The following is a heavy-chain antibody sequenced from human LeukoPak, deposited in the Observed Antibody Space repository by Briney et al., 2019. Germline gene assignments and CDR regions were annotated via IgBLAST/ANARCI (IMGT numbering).Heavy chain of an antibody. J-gene: IGHJ4*02. Sequence: GGSLRLSCAASGFTFSSYWMSWVRQAPGKGLEWVANIKQDGSEKYYVDSVKGRFTISRDNAKNSLYLQMNSLRAEDTAVYYCAREATNYDFWSGYYPYFDYWGQGTLVTVSS. CDR2: IKQDGSEK. CDR1: GFTFSSYW. CDR3: AREATNYDFWSGYYPYFDY. V-gene: IGHV3-7*01. D-gene: IGHD3-3*01.